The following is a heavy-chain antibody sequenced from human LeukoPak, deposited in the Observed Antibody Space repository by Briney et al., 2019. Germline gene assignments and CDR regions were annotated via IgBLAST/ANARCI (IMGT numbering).Heavy chain of an antibody. CDR3: AKDEVVPGYYYTDV. CDR1: GFIFNTYG. V-gene: IGHV3-30*02. CDR2: IRYDGSIG. J-gene: IGHJ6*03. D-gene: IGHD2-2*01. Sequence: GGSLRLSCAASGFIFNTYGMHWVRQAPGKGLEWVAFIRYDGSIGNYADSVKGRFTISRDNSKNTMYLQVNSLNAEDTAVYYCAKDEVVPGYYYTDVWGRGTTVTISS.